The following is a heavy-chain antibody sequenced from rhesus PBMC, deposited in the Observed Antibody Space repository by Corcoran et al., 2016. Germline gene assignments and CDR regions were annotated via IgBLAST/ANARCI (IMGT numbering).Heavy chain of an antibody. CDR2: LNSGGGST. V-gene: IGHV3S5*01. J-gene: IGHJ4*01. CDR3: AKDQYWNDGYFDY. CDR1: GFTFSSYG. Sequence: EVQLVETGGGLVQPGGSLKLSCAASGFTFSSYGMSWVRQAPGKGLEWVSALNSGGGSTYYADPVKGRFTISRDNSKNTLSLQMNRLRAEDTAVYYCAKDQYWNDGYFDYWGQGVLVTVSS. D-gene: IGHD1-7*02.